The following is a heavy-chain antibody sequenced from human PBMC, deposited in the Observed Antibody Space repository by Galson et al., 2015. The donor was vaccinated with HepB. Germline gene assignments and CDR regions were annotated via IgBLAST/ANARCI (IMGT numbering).Heavy chain of an antibody. D-gene: IGHD6-13*01. CDR2: INHAGIL. CDR3: ARGGRIPAAGYFDS. V-gene: IGHV4-34*10. J-gene: IGHJ4*02. CDR1: GGSFSGHY. Sequence: QVQLQESGPGLVKPSETLSLTCAVSGGSFSGHYWPWIRQSPAKGLEWIGAINHAGILHYNPSLTSRVTISVDTSRRQVFLNLTSVTAADTALYYCARGGRIPAAGYFDSWGQGGLVTVSS.